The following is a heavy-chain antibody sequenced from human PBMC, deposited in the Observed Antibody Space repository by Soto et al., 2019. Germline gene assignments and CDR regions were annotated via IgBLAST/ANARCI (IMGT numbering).Heavy chain of an antibody. J-gene: IGHJ6*02. CDR3: ARDSLASSHYYYYGMDV. V-gene: IGHV1-18*04. Sequence: ASVKVSCKASGYTFTSYGISWVRQAPGQGLEWMGWISAYNGNTNYAQKLQGRVTMTTDTSTSTAYMELRSLRSDDTAVYYCARDSLASSHYYYYGMDVWGQGTTVTVSS. D-gene: IGHD2-2*01. CDR1: GYTFTSYG. CDR2: ISAYNGNT.